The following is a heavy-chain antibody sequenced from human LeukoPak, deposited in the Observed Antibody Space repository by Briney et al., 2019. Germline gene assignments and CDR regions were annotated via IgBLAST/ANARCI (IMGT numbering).Heavy chain of an antibody. CDR1: GYTFTSYY. J-gene: IGHJ4*02. D-gene: IGHD3-22*01. CDR2: INPSGGSA. Sequence: ASVKVSCKASGYTFTSYYMHWVRQAPGQGLEWMGIINPSGGSASYAQKFRGRVTMTRDTSTSTVYMEVSSLRSEDTAVYYCARDVASSGYYWDWGQGTLVTVSS. V-gene: IGHV1-46*01. CDR3: ARDVASSGYYWD.